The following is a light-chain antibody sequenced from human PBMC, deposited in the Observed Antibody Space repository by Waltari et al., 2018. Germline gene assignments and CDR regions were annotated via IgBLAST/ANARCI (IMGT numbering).Light chain of an antibody. CDR2: SAS. J-gene: IGKJ2*01. V-gene: IGKV1-9*01. Sequence: DIQLTQSPSFLSASVGYRVTITCRASQGISSYLALYQQKPGKAPKLLIYSASTLQSWVPSRFSGSGSGTEFTLTISSLQPEDFAIYYCQHLNSNPLTFGQGTKLEIK. CDR3: QHLNSNPLT. CDR1: QGISSY.